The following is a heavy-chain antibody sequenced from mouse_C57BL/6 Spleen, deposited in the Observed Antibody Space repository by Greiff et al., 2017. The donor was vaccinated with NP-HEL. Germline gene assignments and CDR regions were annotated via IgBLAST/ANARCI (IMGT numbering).Heavy chain of an antibody. CDR2: IYPRSGNT. D-gene: IGHD1-1*01. J-gene: IGHJ2*01. Sequence: QVQLKESGAELARPGASVKLSCKASGYTFTSYGISWVKQRTGQGLEWIGEIYPRSGNTYYNEKFKGKATLTADKSSSTAYMELRSLTSEDSAVYFCARGYYGSISYFDYWGQGTTLTVSS. CDR1: GYTFTSYG. CDR3: ARGYYGSISYFDY. V-gene: IGHV1-81*01.